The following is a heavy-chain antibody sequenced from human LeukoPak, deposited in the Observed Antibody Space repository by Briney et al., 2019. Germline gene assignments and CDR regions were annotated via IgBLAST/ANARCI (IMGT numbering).Heavy chain of an antibody. D-gene: IGHD2-8*01. Sequence: ASVKVSCKASGYTFTGYYMHWVRQAPGQGLEWMGWINPNSGGTNYAQKFQGRVTMTRDTSISTAYMELSRLRSDDTAVYYCARGGYCTNGVCYKYYYYYYVDVWGKGTTVTVSS. CDR3: ARGGYCTNGVCYKYYYYYYVDV. V-gene: IGHV1-2*02. CDR2: INPNSGGT. J-gene: IGHJ6*03. CDR1: GYTFTGYY.